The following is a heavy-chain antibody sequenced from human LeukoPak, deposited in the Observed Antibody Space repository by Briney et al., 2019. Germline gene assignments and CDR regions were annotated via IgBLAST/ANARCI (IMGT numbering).Heavy chain of an antibody. CDR2: ISSSRSTI. CDR3: AELGITMIGGV. Sequence: GGSLRLSCAASGFTFSSYSMNWVRQAPGKGRGWVAYISSSRSTIYYADSVKGRFTISRDNAKNSLYLQMNSLRAEDTAVYYCAELGITMIGGVWGKGTTVTISS. CDR1: GFTFSSYS. D-gene: IGHD3-10*02. J-gene: IGHJ6*01. V-gene: IGHV3-48*04.